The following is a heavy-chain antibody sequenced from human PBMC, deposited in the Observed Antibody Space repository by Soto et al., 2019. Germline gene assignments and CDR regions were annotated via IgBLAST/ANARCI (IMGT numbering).Heavy chain of an antibody. Sequence: SETLSLTCTVSDDSISRRGYYWAWIRQPPGKGLEWIGSMYYSGTTDYNPSLKSRVTISVDSSRIHFSLKLISVTAADTAVYYCARQPFESSDYFDYWGQGTLVTVSS. D-gene: IGHD3-22*01. CDR1: DDSISRRGYY. V-gene: IGHV4-39*01. J-gene: IGHJ4*02. CDR2: MYYSGTT. CDR3: ARQPFESSDYFDY.